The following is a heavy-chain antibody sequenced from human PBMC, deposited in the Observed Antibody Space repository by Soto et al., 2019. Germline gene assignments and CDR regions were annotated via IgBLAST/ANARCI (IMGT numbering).Heavy chain of an antibody. Sequence: QVQLVQSGAEVKKPGSSVKVSCKASGGTFSNYAISWVRQAPGQGLEWMGGIIPLSGTANYAQKFQGRVTITADESTSTAYMELRSLRSEDTAVYYCASDYSVADIYYYGMDVWGQGTTVTVSS. CDR3: ASDYSVADIYYYGMDV. V-gene: IGHV1-69*01. D-gene: IGHD6-19*01. CDR2: IIPLSGTA. CDR1: GGTFSNYA. J-gene: IGHJ6*02.